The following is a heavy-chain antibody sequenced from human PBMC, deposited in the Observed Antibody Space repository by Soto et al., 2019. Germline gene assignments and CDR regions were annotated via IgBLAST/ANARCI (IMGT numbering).Heavy chain of an antibody. V-gene: IGHV4-30-4*01. CDR2: IYYSGST. CDR1: GGSISSGDYY. Sequence: SETLSLTCTVSGGSISSGDYYWSWLRLPQGKGLEWIGYIYYSGSTYYNPSLKSRVTISVDTSKNQFSLKLSSVTAADTAVYYCARTYYYDSSGYYASPPLTPWSQGTLVTVYS. J-gene: IGHJ5*02. CDR3: ARTYYYDSSGYYASPPLTP. D-gene: IGHD3-22*01.